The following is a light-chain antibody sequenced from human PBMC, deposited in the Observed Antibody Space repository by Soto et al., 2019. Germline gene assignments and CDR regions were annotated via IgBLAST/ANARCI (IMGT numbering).Light chain of an antibody. CDR2: VAS. Sequence: DIQLTQSPSFLSASVGDRVTITCRASLGISSYLAWYQQKPGHAPKLLIYVASTMQSGAPSRFRGSGSGTEFTLTFSSLQPEDFATYYCQHLNSYPPVLTFGGGTKVEIK. J-gene: IGKJ4*01. V-gene: IGKV1-9*01. CDR1: LGISSY. CDR3: QHLNSYPPVLT.